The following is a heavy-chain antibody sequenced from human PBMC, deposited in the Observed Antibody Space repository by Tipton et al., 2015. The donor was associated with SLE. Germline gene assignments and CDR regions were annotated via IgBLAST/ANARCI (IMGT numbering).Heavy chain of an antibody. CDR1: GGSINSDDYH. Sequence: TLSLTCTVSGGSINSDDYHWSWIRQPAGKGLEWIGRIYSSGSTNYNPSLKSRVTISVDTSKNQFSLKLSSVTAADTAVYYCARHGDSLMPPDYWGQGTLVTVSS. J-gene: IGHJ4*02. CDR3: ARHGDSLMPPDY. CDR2: IYSSGST. D-gene: IGHD2-2*01. V-gene: IGHV4-61*02.